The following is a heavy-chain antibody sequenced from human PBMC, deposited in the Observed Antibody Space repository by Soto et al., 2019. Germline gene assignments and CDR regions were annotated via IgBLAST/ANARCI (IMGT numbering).Heavy chain of an antibody. J-gene: IGHJ4*02. CDR2: ISYHGSDK. V-gene: IGHV3-30*18. Sequence: QVQLVESGGGVVQPGRSLRLSCAASGFTFSNYGMHWVRQAPGKGLEWVAVISYHGSDKYYADSVKGRFTISRDNSTNTLYLQMDSLRAEDTGVYYCAKDHLTTTVTTVGYWGQGTLVTVSS. D-gene: IGHD4-17*01. CDR1: GFTFSNYG. CDR3: AKDHLTTTVTTVGY.